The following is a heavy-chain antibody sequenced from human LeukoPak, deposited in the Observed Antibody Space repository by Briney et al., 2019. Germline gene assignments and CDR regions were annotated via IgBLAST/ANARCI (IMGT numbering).Heavy chain of an antibody. CDR1: GGSISSGSYY. CDR2: IYTSGSA. J-gene: IGHJ3*02. CDR3: ARHRNDDSWSGLGAFDI. V-gene: IGHV4-61*02. D-gene: IGHD3-3*01. Sequence: SQTLSLTCTVSGGSISSGSYYWSWIRQPAGKGLEWIGRIYTSGSANYNPSLKSRVTISVDTSKNQFSLKLSSVTAADTAVYYCARHRNDDSWSGLGAFDIWGHGTMDTGSS.